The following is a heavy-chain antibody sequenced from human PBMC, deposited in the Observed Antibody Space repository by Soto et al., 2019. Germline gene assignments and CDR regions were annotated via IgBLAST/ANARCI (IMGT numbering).Heavy chain of an antibody. D-gene: IGHD5-18*01. CDR2: INGGGDRT. Sequence: GSLRLSCIASGFTFSTYAMSWVRQSPGKELEWVSTINGGGDRTYYTDSVKGRFTVSRDNSKNTLYLQMNSLRAEDTAVYYCAKEGYSYGTYYYYGMDVWGQGTTVTVSS. V-gene: IGHV3-23*01. J-gene: IGHJ6*02. CDR3: AKEGYSYGTYYYYGMDV. CDR1: GFTFSTYA.